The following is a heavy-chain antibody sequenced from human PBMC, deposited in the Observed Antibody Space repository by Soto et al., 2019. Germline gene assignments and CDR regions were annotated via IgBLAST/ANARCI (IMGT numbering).Heavy chain of an antibody. D-gene: IGHD3-3*01. V-gene: IGHV3-23*01. CDR3: AKDKRGITIFLVAQSYGMDV. CDR2: ISGSGGST. Sequence: GGSLRLSCAASGFTFSSYAMSWVRQAPGKGLEWVSAISGSGGSTYYADSVKGRFTISRDNSKNTLYLQMNSLRAEDTAVYYCAKDKRGITIFLVAQSYGMDVWGQGTTVTVSS. J-gene: IGHJ6*02. CDR1: GFTFSSYA.